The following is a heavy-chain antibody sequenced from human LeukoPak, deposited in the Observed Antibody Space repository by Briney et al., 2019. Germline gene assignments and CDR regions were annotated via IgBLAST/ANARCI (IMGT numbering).Heavy chain of an antibody. CDR1: GGPISSRY. Sequence: SETLSLTCTVSGGPISSRYWSWIRQPPGKGLEWIGYMSYSGSTTYNPSLKSRVTISIDTSKNHFSLELSSVTAADTAVYYCAGDTTMVTSLYFDLWGRGTLVTVSS. CDR3: AGDTTMVTSLYFDL. J-gene: IGHJ2*01. D-gene: IGHD5-18*01. CDR2: MSYSGST. V-gene: IGHV4-59*11.